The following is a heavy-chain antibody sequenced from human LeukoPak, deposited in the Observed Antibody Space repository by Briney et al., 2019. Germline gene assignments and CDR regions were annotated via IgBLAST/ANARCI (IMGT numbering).Heavy chain of an antibody. CDR2: IYYSGST. J-gene: IGHJ4*02. Sequence: SSETLSLTCPVYGGSISSSSYYWGWIRQAPGKGLEWIGSIYYSGSTYYNPSLKSRVTISVDTSKNQFSLKLSSVTAADTAVYYCARHGNYDFWSGSYFDYWGQGTLVTVSS. CDR1: GGSISSSSYY. CDR3: ARHGNYDFWSGSYFDY. D-gene: IGHD3-3*01. V-gene: IGHV4-39*01.